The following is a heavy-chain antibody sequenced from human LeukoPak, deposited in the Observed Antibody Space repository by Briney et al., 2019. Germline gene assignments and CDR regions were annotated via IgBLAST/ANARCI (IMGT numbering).Heavy chain of an antibody. CDR2: IYHSGST. D-gene: IGHD5-18*01. CDR1: GYSISSGYY. J-gene: IGHJ4*02. Sequence: SETLSLTCTVSGYSISSGYYWGWIRQPPGKGLEWIGSIYHSGSTYYNPSLKSRVTISVDTSKNQFSLKLSSVTAADTAVYYCASTKSGYSYGSEPFDYWGQGTLVTVSS. V-gene: IGHV4-38-2*02. CDR3: ASTKSGYSYGSEPFDY.